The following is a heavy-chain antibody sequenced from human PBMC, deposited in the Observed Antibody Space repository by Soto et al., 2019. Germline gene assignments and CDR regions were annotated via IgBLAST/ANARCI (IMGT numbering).Heavy chain of an antibody. CDR1: GGSISTYY. CDR2: VFYSGSA. D-gene: IGHD6-19*01. J-gene: IGHJ4*02. CDR3: ARGGLLPAY. Sequence: SETLSLTCTVSGGSISTYYWNWIRQPPGQGLEWIAYVFYSGSANYNSSLKSRVTISVDTSKNQFSLKLSSVTAADTAVYYCARGGLLPAYWGQGTLVTVSS. V-gene: IGHV4-59*12.